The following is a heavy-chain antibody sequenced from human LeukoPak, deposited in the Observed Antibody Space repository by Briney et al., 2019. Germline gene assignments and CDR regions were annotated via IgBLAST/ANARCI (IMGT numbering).Heavy chain of an antibody. D-gene: IGHD3-16*01. CDR3: VRDLILVWTPGDDFDH. J-gene: IGHJ4*02. CDR1: GFTFSNYW. V-gene: IGHV3-74*01. CDR2: INERATII. Sequence: GGSLRLSCAASGFTFSNYWMHWVRQAPGKGLEWVSRINERATIISYADSVKGRFTISRENARNTLYLQMNSLTAEDTAVYYCVRDLILVWTPGDDFDHWGQGPLVTVSS.